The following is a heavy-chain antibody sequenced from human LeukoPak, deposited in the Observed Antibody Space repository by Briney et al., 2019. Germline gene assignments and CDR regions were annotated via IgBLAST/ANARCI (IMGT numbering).Heavy chain of an antibody. J-gene: IGHJ4*02. CDR2: INPSGGST. Sequence: GASVKVSCKGSGYAFSSYFIHWVRQAPGQGLEWMAMINPSGGSTTYAQKFQGRVTLTSDTSTRTVYMEMSSLRSEDTAVYYCARDTYYYDSRGSYYPGYFDYWGQGTLATVSS. V-gene: IGHV1-46*01. CDR3: ARDTYYYDSRGSYYPGYFDY. CDR1: GYAFSSYF. D-gene: IGHD3-22*01.